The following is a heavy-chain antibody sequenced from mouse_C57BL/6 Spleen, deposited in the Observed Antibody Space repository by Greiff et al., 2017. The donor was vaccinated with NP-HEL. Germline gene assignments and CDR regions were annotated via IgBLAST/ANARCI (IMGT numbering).Heavy chain of an antibody. Sequence: EVHLVESEGGLVQPGSSMKLSCTASGFTFSDYYMAWVRQVPEKGLEWVANINYDGSSTYYLDSLKSRFIISRDNAKNILYLQMSSLKSEDTATYYCAREGGIYYGNYGTYFDYWGQGTTLTVSS. V-gene: IGHV5-16*01. D-gene: IGHD2-1*01. CDR3: AREGGIYYGNYGTYFDY. CDR1: GFTFSDYY. J-gene: IGHJ2*01. CDR2: INYDGSST.